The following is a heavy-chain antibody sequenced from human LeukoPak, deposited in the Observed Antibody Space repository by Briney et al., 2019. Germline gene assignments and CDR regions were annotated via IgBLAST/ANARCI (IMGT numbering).Heavy chain of an antibody. V-gene: IGHV3-30-3*01. Sequence: GRSLRLSCAASGFTFSSYAMHWVRQAPGKGLEWVAVISYDGSNKYYADSVKGRFTISRDNSKNTLYLQMNSLRAEDTAVYYCARDRAVALDWAFDIWGQGTMATVSS. CDR1: GFTFSSYA. CDR2: ISYDGSNK. CDR3: ARDRAVALDWAFDI. J-gene: IGHJ3*02. D-gene: IGHD6-19*01.